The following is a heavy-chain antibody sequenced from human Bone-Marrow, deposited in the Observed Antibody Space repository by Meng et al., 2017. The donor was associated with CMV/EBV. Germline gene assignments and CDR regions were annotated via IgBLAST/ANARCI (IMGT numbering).Heavy chain of an antibody. D-gene: IGHD4-23*01. CDR2: ISFDGNTK. CDR3: VGGVATPAY. V-gene: IGHV3-30*03. J-gene: IGHJ4*02. Sequence: GESLKISCAASGFTFSSYSMNWVRQAPGKGLEWVSVISFDGNTKYYADSVQGRFTISRDNSRNTLNLLMNSLRTEDTAVYYCVGGVATPAYWGPGTLVTVSS. CDR1: GFTFSSYS.